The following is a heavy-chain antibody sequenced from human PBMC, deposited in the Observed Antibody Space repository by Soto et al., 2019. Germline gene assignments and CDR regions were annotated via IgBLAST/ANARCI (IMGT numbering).Heavy chain of an antibody. Sequence: QVQLVESGGGVVQPGRSLRLSCAASGFTFSSYGMHWVRQAPGKGLEWVAVIWYDGSNKYYADSVKGRFTISRDNSKNTLYLQMNSLRAEYTAVYYCARGRDYYYYGIDVWGQGTTVTVSS. CDR3: ARGRDYYYYGIDV. CDR2: IWYDGSNK. CDR1: GFTFSSYG. V-gene: IGHV3-33*01. J-gene: IGHJ6*02.